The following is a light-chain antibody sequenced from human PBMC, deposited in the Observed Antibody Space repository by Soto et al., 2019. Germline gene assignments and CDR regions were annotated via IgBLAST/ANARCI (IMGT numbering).Light chain of an antibody. J-gene: IGKJ1*01. CDR1: QTIDSW. Sequence: DIQMTQSPLTLSASVGDRVTIXXRASQTIDSWLAWYQQRPGKPPNLXIYKASTLASGVPSRFSGSGAGTEFTLTISSLQPDEFATYYSQHYKSYPEAFGQGTKVDIK. CDR3: QHYKSYPEA. CDR2: KAS. V-gene: IGKV1-5*03.